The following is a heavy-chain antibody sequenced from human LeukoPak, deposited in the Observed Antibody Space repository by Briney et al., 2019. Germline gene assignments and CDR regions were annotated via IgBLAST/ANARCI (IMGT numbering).Heavy chain of an antibody. D-gene: IGHD3-22*01. Sequence: GGSLRLSCAASGFTFSSYGMHWVRQAPGKGLEWVAVISYDGSNKYYADSVKGRFTISRDNAENTLYLQMNSLRVEDTAVYYCVRSAFHAGSGNYYDYWGQGTLVTVSS. CDR2: ISYDGSNK. CDR1: GFTFSSYG. V-gene: IGHV3-30*03. J-gene: IGHJ4*02. CDR3: VRSAFHAGSGNYYDY.